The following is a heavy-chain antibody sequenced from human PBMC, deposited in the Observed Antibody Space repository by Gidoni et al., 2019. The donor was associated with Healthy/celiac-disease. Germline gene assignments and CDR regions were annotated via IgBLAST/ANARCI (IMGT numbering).Heavy chain of an antibody. V-gene: IGHV4-34*01. Sequence: QVQLQQWGAGLLKPSETLSLTCAVYGGSFSGYYWSWIRQPPGKGLEWIGEINHSGSTNYNPSLKSRVTISVDTSKNQFSLKLSSVTAADTAVYYCARPRLRPNLQSSPVGVVWYFDLWGRGTLVTVSS. CDR2: INHSGST. CDR1: GGSFSGYY. J-gene: IGHJ2*01. D-gene: IGHD1-26*01. CDR3: ARPRLRPNLQSSPVGVVWYFDL.